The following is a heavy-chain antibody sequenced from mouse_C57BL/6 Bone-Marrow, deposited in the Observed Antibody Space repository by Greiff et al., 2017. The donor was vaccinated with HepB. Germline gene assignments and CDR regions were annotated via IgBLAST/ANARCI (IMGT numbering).Heavy chain of an antibody. D-gene: IGHD1-1*01. CDR2: IDPENGDT. CDR1: GFNIKDYY. J-gene: IGHJ4*01. V-gene: IGHV14-4*01. Sequence: VQLQQSGAELVRPGASVKLSCTASGFNIKDYYMHWVKQRPEQGLEWIGRIDPENGDTEYASKFQGKATITADTSSNTAYLQLSSLTSEDTAVYSCASRYYGSRRAMDYWGQGTSVTVSS. CDR3: ASRYYGSRRAMDY.